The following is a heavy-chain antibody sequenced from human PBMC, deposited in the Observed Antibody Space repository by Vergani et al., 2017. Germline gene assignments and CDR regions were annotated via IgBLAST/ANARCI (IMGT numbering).Heavy chain of an antibody. V-gene: IGHV3-30*02. CDR1: GLTLSSYG. CDR3: GKTQGTVVGTWWFDP. D-gene: IGHD1-7*01. Sequence: QVQLVESGGGVVQPGGSMRLSCSASGLTLSSYGVHWVRQAPGRGLESVTFTRPHEDGAFYSASVRGRSTVSRDNSKNTLYLEMNRLNVDDTAIYYCGKTQGTVVGTWWFDPWGQGTPVTVSS. CDR2: TRPHEDGA. J-gene: IGHJ5*02.